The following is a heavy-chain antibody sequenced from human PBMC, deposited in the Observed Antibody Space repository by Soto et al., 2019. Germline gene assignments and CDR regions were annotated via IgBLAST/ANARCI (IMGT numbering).Heavy chain of an antibody. J-gene: IGHJ6*03. CDR1: GFTFDDYA. D-gene: IGHD6-13*01. CDR3: AKGIAAAGTDYYMDV. CDR2: ISWNSGSI. V-gene: IGHV3-9*01. Sequence: GGSLRLSCAASGFTFDDYAMHWVRQAAGKGLEWVSGISWNSGSIGYADSVKGRFTISRDNAKNSLYLQMNSLRAEDTALYYCAKGIAAAGTDYYMDVWGKGTTVTVSS.